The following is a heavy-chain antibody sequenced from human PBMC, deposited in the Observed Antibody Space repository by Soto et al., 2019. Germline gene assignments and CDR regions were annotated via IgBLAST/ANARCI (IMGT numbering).Heavy chain of an antibody. CDR3: AGRYCTNGVCYTNYYYYIDV. Sequence: GSLRLSCAASRFTFSTYAMIWVLQTPLNWLEFVSTITTSCGNTYYADSVQGRFTISRDNSKNTLYLQMSSLRAEDTAVYYCAGRYCTNGVCYTNYYYYIDVWGKGTTVTVSS. V-gene: IGHV3-23*01. CDR2: ITTSCGNT. CDR1: RFTFSTYA. D-gene: IGHD2-8*01. J-gene: IGHJ6*03.